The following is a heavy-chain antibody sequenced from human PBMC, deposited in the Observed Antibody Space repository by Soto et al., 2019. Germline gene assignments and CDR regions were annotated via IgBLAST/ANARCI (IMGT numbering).Heavy chain of an antibody. CDR3: ARHGGPTGAQGDY. Sequence: QLQLQESGPGLVKPSETLSLTCTVSGGSISSSSYYWGWIRQPPGKGLEWIGSIYYSGSTYYNPSLKSRVTTAVNTSKNQFSLKLSSVTAADTAVYYGARHGGPTGAQGDYWGQGTLVTVSS. D-gene: IGHD3-16*01. V-gene: IGHV4-39*01. CDR1: GGSISSSSYY. CDR2: IYYSGST. J-gene: IGHJ4*02.